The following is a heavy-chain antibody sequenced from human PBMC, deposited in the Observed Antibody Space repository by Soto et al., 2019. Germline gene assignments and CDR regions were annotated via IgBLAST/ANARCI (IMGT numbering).Heavy chain of an antibody. V-gene: IGHV1-18*01. J-gene: IGHJ6*03. CDR2: ISAYNGNK. CDR1: GYTFTSYG. D-gene: IGHD2-15*01. CDR3: ARVEGYCSGGSCEYYYMDV. Sequence: QVQLVQSGAEVKKPGASVKVSCKASGYTFTSYGISWVRQAPGQGLEWMGWISAYNGNKNYAQKLQGRITMTTDTSTRTAYMELRSLRSDDTAVYYCARVEGYCSGGSCEYYYMDVWGRGTTVTVSS.